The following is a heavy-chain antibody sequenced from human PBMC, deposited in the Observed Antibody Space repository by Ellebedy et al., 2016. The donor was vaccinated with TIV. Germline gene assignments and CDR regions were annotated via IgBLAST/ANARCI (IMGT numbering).Heavy chain of an antibody. Sequence: ASVKVSCXASGYTFTSYDINWVRQGTGQGLEWMGWMNPNSGNTGYAQKFQGRVTMTRNTSISTAYMELSSLRSEDTAVYYCARGHPGYCSSTSCYRVDVWGKGTTVTVSS. D-gene: IGHD2-2*02. V-gene: IGHV1-8*01. J-gene: IGHJ6*04. CDR1: GYTFTSYD. CDR3: ARGHPGYCSSTSCYRVDV. CDR2: MNPNSGNT.